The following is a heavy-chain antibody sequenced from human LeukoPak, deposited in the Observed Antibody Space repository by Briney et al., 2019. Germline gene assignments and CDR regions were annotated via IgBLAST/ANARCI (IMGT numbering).Heavy chain of an antibody. CDR3: ARFDPGLGWAFDY. CDR1: GGSFSSYS. CDR2: INHSGRA. V-gene: IGHV4-34*01. D-gene: IGHD3-16*01. J-gene: IGHJ4*02. Sequence: SETLSLTCTVSGGSFSSYSGSWIRQPSGKGLEWIGEINHSGRANYSPSLQSRVTISIDTSKNQFSLILNSVTAADTSVYFCARFDPGLGWAFDYWGQGTLVTVSS.